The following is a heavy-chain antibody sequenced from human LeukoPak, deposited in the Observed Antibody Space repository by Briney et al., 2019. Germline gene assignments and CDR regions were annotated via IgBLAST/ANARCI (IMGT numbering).Heavy chain of an antibody. CDR1: GFTFTSSA. Sequence: AASVKVSCKASGFTFTSSAVQWVRQARGQRLEWIGWIVVGSGNTNYIQKFQERVTITRDMSTSTAYMELSSLRSEDTAVYYCAAAHSGSYLPFDYWGQGTTVTVSS. D-gene: IGHD1-26*01. V-gene: IGHV1-58*01. CDR3: AAAHSGSYLPFDY. J-gene: IGHJ4*03. CDR2: IVVGSGNT.